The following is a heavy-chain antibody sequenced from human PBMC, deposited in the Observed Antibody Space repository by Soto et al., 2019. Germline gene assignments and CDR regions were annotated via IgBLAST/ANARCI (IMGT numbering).Heavy chain of an antibody. V-gene: IGHV3-30-3*01. Sequence: GSLRLSCAASGFTFSSYAMHWVRQAPGKGLEWVAVISYDGSNKYYADSVKGRFTISRDNSKNTLYLQMNSLRAEDTAVYYCARDLSDLSKVVSKASGFDYWGQGTLVTVSS. CDR2: ISYDGSNK. CDR3: ARDLSDLSKVVSKASGFDY. D-gene: IGHD2-15*01. CDR1: GFTFSSYA. J-gene: IGHJ4*02.